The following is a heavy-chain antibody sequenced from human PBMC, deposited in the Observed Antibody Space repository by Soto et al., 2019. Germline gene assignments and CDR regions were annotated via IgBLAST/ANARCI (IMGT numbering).Heavy chain of an antibody. V-gene: IGHV3-23*01. CDR1: KFTLSTSA. CDR3: AKDMVHCTGTRCARYFEK. J-gene: IGHJ4*02. CDR2: ISGSGDNT. D-gene: IGHD2-8*02. Sequence: GGSLRLSCAASKFTLSTSAMTWVRQAPGKGLEWVSDISGSGDNTYYADYVKGRFTISRDNSKSTPYLQMNSLRSEDTAVYYCAKDMVHCTGTRCARYFEKWGRGALVTVSS.